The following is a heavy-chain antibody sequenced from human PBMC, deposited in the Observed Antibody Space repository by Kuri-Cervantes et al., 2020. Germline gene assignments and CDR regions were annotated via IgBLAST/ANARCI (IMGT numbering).Heavy chain of an antibody. V-gene: IGHV2-26*01. D-gene: IGHD4-17*01. CDR1: GLSLSTSGVG. J-gene: IGHJ5*02. CDR3: ARVIYGDYGGWFDP. Sequence: GPTLVKPTQTITLTCTFSGLSLSTSGVGVGWIRQPPGKALEWLAHIFSNDEKSYSTSLKSRLTISKDTSKSQVVLTMTNMDPVDTATYYCARVIYGDYGGWFDPWGQGTLVTVSS. CDR2: IFSNDEK.